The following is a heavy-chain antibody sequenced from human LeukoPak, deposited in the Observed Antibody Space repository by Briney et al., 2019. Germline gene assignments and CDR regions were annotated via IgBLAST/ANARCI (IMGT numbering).Heavy chain of an antibody. CDR2: IYYTGST. D-gene: IGHD3-10*01. V-gene: IGHV4-59*01. CDR1: GGSISTYY. CDR3: ARGSVRGEFDP. J-gene: IGHJ5*02. Sequence: PSETLSLTCTVSGGSISTYYWSWVRQPPGKGREWIGYIYYTGSTDSKPSLKSRVTMSVDTSKKQFSLKLSSVTAADTAVYSCARGSVRGEFDPWGQGTLVTVSS.